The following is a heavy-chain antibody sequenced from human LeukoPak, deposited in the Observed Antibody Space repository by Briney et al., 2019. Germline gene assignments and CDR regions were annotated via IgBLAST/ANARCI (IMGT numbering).Heavy chain of an antibody. CDR2: IYYSGGTNY. CDR1: GGSISRYY. J-gene: IGHJ5*01. Sequence: SETLSLTCTVSGGSISRYYWSWIRQPPGKGLEWIGYIYYSGGTNYNYNPSLKSRVTISVDTSKNQFSLKLTSVTAADTAVYYCARDGYSSGWFDYWGQGTPVTVSS. V-gene: IGHV4-59*01. CDR3: ARDGYSSGWFDY. D-gene: IGHD6-19*01.